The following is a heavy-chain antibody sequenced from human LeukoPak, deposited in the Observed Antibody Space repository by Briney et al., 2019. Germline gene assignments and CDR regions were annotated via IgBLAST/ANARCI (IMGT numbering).Heavy chain of an antibody. CDR2: ISSGSGTI. J-gene: IGHJ4*02. D-gene: IGHD2-21*02. CDR1: GFTFNKYN. Sequence: GGSLRLSCAASGFTFNKYNMGWVRQAPGKGLEWVSYISSGSGTIYYADSVKGRFTISRDNAKNSLYLQMNSLRAEDTAVYYCARRGAVTATLDYWGQGTLVTVSS. V-gene: IGHV3-48*01. CDR3: ARRGAVTATLDY.